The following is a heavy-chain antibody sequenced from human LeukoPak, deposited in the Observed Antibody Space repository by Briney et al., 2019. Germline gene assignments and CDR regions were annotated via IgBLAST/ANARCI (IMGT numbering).Heavy chain of an antibody. Sequence: GGSLRLSCAASGFTFSSYAMSWVRQAPGKGLEWVSAISGSGGSTYYADSVKGRFTISRDNSKNTLYLQMNSLRAEDTAVYYCALSPVGRRGAFDIWGQGTMVTVSS. D-gene: IGHD1-26*01. J-gene: IGHJ3*02. V-gene: IGHV3-23*01. CDR3: ALSPVGRRGAFDI. CDR2: ISGSGGST. CDR1: GFTFSSYA.